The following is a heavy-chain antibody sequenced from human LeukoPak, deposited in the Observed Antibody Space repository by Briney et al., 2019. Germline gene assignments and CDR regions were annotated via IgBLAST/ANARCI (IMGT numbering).Heavy chain of an antibody. CDR3: AREGSGYDSGTWYYYYGMDV. J-gene: IGHJ6*02. Sequence: ASVKVSCKASGYSFPNYGITWVRQAPGQGLEWMGWINTNTGNPTYAQGFTGRFVFSFDTSVSTSYLQISSLKAEDTAVYYCAREGSGYDSGTWYYYYGMDVWGQGTTVTVSS. CDR2: INTNTGNP. CDR1: GYSFPNYG. V-gene: IGHV7-4-1*02. D-gene: IGHD5-12*01.